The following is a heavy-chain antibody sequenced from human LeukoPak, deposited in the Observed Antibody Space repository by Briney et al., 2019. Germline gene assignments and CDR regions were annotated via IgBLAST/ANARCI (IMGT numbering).Heavy chain of an antibody. D-gene: IGHD2-8*01. CDR2: IKDDGSQK. CDR3: AKYILYHGAFDI. Sequence: PGGSLRLSCAASGFTLGSYWMAWVRQAPGKELEWVATIKDDGSQKNYVDSVKGRFTISRDNAKNSLDLQMNSLEAEDTAVYYCAKYILYHGAFDIWGQGTMVTVSS. V-gene: IGHV3-7*01. J-gene: IGHJ3*02. CDR1: GFTLGSYW.